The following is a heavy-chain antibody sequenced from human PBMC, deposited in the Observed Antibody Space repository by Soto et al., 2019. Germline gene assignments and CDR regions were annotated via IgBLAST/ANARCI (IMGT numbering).Heavy chain of an antibody. J-gene: IGHJ4*02. CDR1: GFTFSNYA. CDR3: AKEMSFGRPFDY. V-gene: IGHV3-23*01. D-gene: IGHD3-3*01. CDR2: ISASGGDT. Sequence: GGSLRLSCAASGFTFSNYAVSWVRLAPGKGLEWVSAISASGGDTYYTDFVMGRFTISRDNSKNTLYLQMNGLGVEDTAIYYCAKEMSFGRPFDYWGQGTQVTVSS.